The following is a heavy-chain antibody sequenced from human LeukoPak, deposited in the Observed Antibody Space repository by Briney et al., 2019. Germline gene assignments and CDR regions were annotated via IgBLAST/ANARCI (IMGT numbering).Heavy chain of an antibody. D-gene: IGHD3-10*01. CDR1: GGSISSGGYY. J-gene: IGHJ4*02. V-gene: IGHV4-39*01. CDR2: IYYSGST. CDR3: ARQGGSYFGSGNYYLTPFDY. Sequence: SETLSLTCTVSGGSISSGGYYWSWIRQHPGKGLEWTGYIYYSGSTYYNPSLKGRVTISVDTSKTQFSLKLSSVTAADTAVYYCARQGGSYFGSGNYYLTPFDYWGQGTLVTVSS.